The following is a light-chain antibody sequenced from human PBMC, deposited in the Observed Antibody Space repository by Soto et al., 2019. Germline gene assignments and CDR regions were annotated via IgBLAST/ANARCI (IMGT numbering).Light chain of an antibody. V-gene: IGLV2-14*01. J-gene: IGLJ1*01. CDR1: SSEDGGYNY. CDR2: DVS. Sequence: QSVLAQPASVSGSPGQSITISCTGTSSEDGGYNYVSWYQQHPGKAPKLMIYDVSNRPSGVSNRFSGSKSGNTASLTISGLQAEDEADYYCSSYTSSSTLVFGTGTKVTVL. CDR3: SSYTSSSTLV.